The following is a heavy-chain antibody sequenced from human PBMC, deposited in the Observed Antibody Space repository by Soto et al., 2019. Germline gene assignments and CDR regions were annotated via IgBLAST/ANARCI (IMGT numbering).Heavy chain of an antibody. CDR3: ARAEVAVAGSGWFDA. CDR2: IFYSGST. V-gene: IGHV4-30-4*01. J-gene: IGHJ5*01. CDR1: GDSITSGDYY. D-gene: IGHD6-19*01. Sequence: SETLSLTCTVSGDSITSGDYYWSWVRQPPGRGLEWIGYIFYSGSTYYKASLKSRVTISLDMSRNQFSLKLTSVTAADTAVYYCARAEVAVAGSGWFDAWGHGTLVTVSS.